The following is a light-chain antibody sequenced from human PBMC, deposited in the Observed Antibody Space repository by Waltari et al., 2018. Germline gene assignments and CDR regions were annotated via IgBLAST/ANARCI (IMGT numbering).Light chain of an antibody. Sequence: YVLTQPPSVSVDPGKTARLTCGGDNIGSKSVNWYQQKPGQAPVLVMFYDSDRPSESPERFSGSNSGNTATRTISWVEAGDEADYHCQVWDDVTDSGVFGGGTKLTVL. CDR3: QVWDDVTDSGV. CDR2: YDS. V-gene: IGLV3-21*04. J-gene: IGLJ3*02. CDR1: NIGSKS.